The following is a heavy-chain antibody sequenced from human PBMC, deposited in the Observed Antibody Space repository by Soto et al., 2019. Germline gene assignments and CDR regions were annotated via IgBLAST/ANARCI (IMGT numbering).Heavy chain of an antibody. D-gene: IGHD1-1*01. CDR1: GGSISSSY. V-gene: IGHV4-59*12. J-gene: IGHJ6*02. CDR3: ARELPQRQGRNMDV. Sequence: SETLSLTCTVSGGSISSSYWSWIRQPPGKGLEWFGYINYSGNTDYNPSLKSRVTFSVDTSKNQFSLNLSSVTAADTAVYYCARELPQRQGRNMDVWGQGTTVTVSS. CDR2: INYSGNT.